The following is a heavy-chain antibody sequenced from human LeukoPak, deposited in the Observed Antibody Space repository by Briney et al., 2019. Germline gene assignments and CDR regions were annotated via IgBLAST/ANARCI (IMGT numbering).Heavy chain of an antibody. CDR2: IVVGSGNT. Sequence: SVKVSCKASGFTFTSSAVQWVRQARGQRLEWIGWIVVGSGNTNYAQKFQERVTITRDMSTSTAYTELSSLRSEDTAVYYCAKGIESSGSYYTSFDYWGQGTLVTVSS. CDR1: GFTFTSSA. CDR3: AKGIESSGSYYTSFDY. D-gene: IGHD1-26*01. J-gene: IGHJ4*02. V-gene: IGHV1-58*01.